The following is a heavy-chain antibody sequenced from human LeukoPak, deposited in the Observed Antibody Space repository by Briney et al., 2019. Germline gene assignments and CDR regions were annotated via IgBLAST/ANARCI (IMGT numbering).Heavy chain of an antibody. CDR1: GGSLSSGSSY. V-gene: IGHV4-39*07. CDR3: ARVFKDYDFWSGYRNNWFDP. J-gene: IGHJ5*02. CDR2: INHSGST. Sequence: SETLSLTCTVSGGSLSSGSSYWSWIRQPPGKGLEWIGEINHSGSTNYNPSLKSRVTISVDTSKNQFSLKLSSVTAADTAVYYCARVFKDYDFWSGYRNNWFDPWGQGTLVTVSS. D-gene: IGHD3-3*01.